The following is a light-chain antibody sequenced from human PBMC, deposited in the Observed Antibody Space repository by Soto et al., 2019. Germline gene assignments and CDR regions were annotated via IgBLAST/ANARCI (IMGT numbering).Light chain of an antibody. V-gene: IGLV1-47*02. CDR2: YNN. CDR3: AAWDASLSACV. J-gene: IGLJ1*01. CDR1: DSNIGSNS. Sequence: QSVLTQPPSVSAAPGQKVTTSCSGGDSNIGSNSVYWYQHLPRMAPKLLIYYNNQRPSGVPDRFSGSRSGTSASLAIVGLRSEDEAVYYCAAWDASLSACVFGNGTKV.